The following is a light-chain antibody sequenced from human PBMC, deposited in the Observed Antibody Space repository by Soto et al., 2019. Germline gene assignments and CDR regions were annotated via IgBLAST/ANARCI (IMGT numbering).Light chain of an antibody. J-gene: IGKJ1*01. Sequence: DVQMTQSPSTLSASVGDRVTITFRASQSISSWLAWYQQKPGRAPKLLIYKASSLESGVPSRFSGSGSGTEFTLTISSLQPDDFATYYCQQYNSQWTFGQGTKVDIK. CDR1: QSISSW. CDR3: QQYNSQWT. V-gene: IGKV1-5*03. CDR2: KAS.